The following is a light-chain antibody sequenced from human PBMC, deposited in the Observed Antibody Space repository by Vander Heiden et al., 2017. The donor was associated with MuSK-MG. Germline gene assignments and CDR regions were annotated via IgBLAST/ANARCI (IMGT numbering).Light chain of an antibody. Sequence: SSELTQDPAVSVALGQTVRITCQGDSLRSYYASWYQQKPGQAPVLVIYGKNNRPSGIPDRFSGSSSGNTASLTITGAQAEDEADYYCNSRDSSGNHLGVVFGGGTKLNVL. CDR1: SLRSYY. CDR3: NSRDSSGNHLGVV. J-gene: IGLJ2*01. CDR2: GKN. V-gene: IGLV3-19*01.